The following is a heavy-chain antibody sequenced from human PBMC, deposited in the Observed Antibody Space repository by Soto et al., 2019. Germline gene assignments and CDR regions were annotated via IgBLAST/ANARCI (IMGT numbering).Heavy chain of an antibody. CDR2: IYYSGST. V-gene: IGHV4-39*01. J-gene: IGHJ4*02. Sequence: QLQLQESGPGLVKPSETLSLTCTVSGGSISSSSYYWGWIRQPPGKGLEWIGSIYYSGSTYYNPSLKSRVTISVDTSKTQFSLKLSSVTAADTAVYYCARQVGATKGGGLDYWGQGTLVTVSS. CDR1: GGSISSSSYY. D-gene: IGHD1-26*01. CDR3: ARQVGATKGGGLDY.